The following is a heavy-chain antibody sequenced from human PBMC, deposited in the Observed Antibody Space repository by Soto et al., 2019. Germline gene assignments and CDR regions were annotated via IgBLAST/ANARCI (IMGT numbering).Heavy chain of an antibody. CDR1: GFTFSSYA. D-gene: IGHD6-19*01. V-gene: IGHV3-23*01. J-gene: IGHJ4*02. CDR2: ISGSGGST. Sequence: EVQLLESGGGLVQPGGSLRLSCAASGFTFSSYAMSWVRQAPGKGLEWVSAISGSGGSTYYADSVKGRFTISRDNSKNTLYLQMNSLRAEDTAVYYCARGIAVAGFFDYWGQGTLVTVFS. CDR3: ARGIAVAGFFDY.